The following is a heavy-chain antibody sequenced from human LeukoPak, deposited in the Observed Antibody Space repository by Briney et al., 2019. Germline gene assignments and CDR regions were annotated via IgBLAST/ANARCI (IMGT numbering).Heavy chain of an antibody. CDR2: IYSDGSI. J-gene: IGHJ3*02. D-gene: IGHD1-1*01. Sequence: GGSLRLSCAASGFSVGGNYISWVRQAPGKGLEWVSMIYSDGSIFHVDSVKGRFTMSRDNSRNTLDLRMNSLRVEDTAVYFCARDRRRLRGMNGDGDAFDIWGQGTMVTVSS. CDR3: ARDRRRLRGMNGDGDAFDI. CDR1: GFSVGGNY. V-gene: IGHV3-53*01.